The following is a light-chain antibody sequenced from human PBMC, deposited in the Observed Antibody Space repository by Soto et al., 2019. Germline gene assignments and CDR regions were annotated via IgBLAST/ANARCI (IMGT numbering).Light chain of an antibody. J-gene: IGKJ2*01. CDR1: QSLDYN. V-gene: IGKV3-15*01. Sequence: EIVMTQYPATLSVSLGERATLSCRAGQSLDYNLAWYQQEPGQAPRLLIYGASARATGVPARFSGRGTETEFTLTISSVQSEDCAVYFCQQYSHRPQYTFGQGTKLEIK. CDR2: GAS. CDR3: QQYSHRPQYT.